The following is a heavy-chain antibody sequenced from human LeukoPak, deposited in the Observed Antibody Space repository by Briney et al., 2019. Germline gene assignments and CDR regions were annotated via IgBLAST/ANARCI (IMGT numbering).Heavy chain of an antibody. CDR3: AKVRTPGTPYFDS. CDR2: IWYDGSQE. J-gene: IGHJ4*02. D-gene: IGHD1-1*01. Sequence: GGSLRLSCAASGFSFSNYGMHWVRQAPGKGLEWVAFIWYDGSQEYYADSVKGRFTISRDNSKNTLYLQMNSLGPDDTAVYYYAKVRTPGTPYFDSWGQGTLVTVSS. V-gene: IGHV3-30*02. CDR1: GFSFSNYG.